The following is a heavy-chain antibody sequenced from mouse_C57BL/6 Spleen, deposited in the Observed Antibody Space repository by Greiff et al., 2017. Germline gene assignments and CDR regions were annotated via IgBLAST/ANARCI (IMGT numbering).Heavy chain of an antibody. CDR1: GFTFSSYT. Sequence: EVMLVESGGGLVKPGGSLKLSCAASGFTFSSYTMSWVRQTPEKRLEWVATISGGGGNTYYPDSVKGRFTISRDNAKNTLYLQMSSLRSEDTALYYCARQKALYYDYPWFAYWGQGTLGTVSA. CDR2: ISGGGGNT. D-gene: IGHD2-4*01. CDR3: ARQKALYYDYPWFAY. J-gene: IGHJ3*01. V-gene: IGHV5-9*01.